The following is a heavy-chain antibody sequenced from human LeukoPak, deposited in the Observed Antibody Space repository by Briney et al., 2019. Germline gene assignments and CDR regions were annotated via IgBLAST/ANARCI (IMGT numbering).Heavy chain of an antibody. D-gene: IGHD3-16*01. V-gene: IGHV3-48*03. CDR3: AKDIWGRATPFDY. Sequence: GGSLRLSCVGSGFTFGTYEMGWVRQAPGKGLEWISYIGHDGATTYYADSVKGRFTVSRDNAKDSLFLQMDSLRVEDTAVYFCAKDIWGRATPFDYWGQGTLVTVSS. CDR1: GFTFGTYE. CDR2: IGHDGATT. J-gene: IGHJ4*02.